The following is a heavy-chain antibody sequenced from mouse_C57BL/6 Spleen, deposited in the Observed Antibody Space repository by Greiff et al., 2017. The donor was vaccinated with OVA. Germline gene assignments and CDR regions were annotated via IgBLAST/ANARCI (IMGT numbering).Heavy chain of an antibody. D-gene: IGHD2-2*01. CDR3: ARVWLRQGYYFDY. J-gene: IGHJ2*01. V-gene: IGHV1-26*01. Sequence: EVQLQQSGPELVKPGASVKISCKASGYTFTDYYMNWVKQSHGKSLEWIGDINPNNGGTSYNQKFKGKATLTVDKSSSTAYMELRSLTSEDSAVYYCARVWLRQGYYFDYWGQGTTLTVSS. CDR1: GYTFTDYY. CDR2: INPNNGGT.